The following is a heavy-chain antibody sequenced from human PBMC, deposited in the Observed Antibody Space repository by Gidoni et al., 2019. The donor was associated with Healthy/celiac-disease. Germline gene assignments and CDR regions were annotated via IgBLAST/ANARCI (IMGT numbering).Heavy chain of an antibody. J-gene: IGHJ5*02. V-gene: IGHV1-24*01. D-gene: IGHD3-10*02. CDR3: ATLFSGSYYMGYGYNWFDP. CDR2: FDPEDGET. Sequence: MGGFDPEDGETIYAQKFQGRVTMTEDTSTDTAYMELSSLRSEDTAVYYCATLFSGSYYMGYGYNWFDPWGQGTLVTVSS.